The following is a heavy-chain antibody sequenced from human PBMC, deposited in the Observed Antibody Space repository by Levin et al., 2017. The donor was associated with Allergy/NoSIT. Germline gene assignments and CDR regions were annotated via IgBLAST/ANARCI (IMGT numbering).Heavy chain of an antibody. Sequence: RSQTLSLTCAVYGGSFSGYYWSWIRQPPGKGLEWIGEINHSGSTNYNPSLKSRVTISVDTSKNQFSLKLSSVTAADTAVYYCARGLGGEITMVRGVIIDSDYWGQGTLVTVSS. D-gene: IGHD3-10*01. CDR1: GGSFSGYY. V-gene: IGHV4-34*01. J-gene: IGHJ4*02. CDR2: INHSGST. CDR3: ARGLGGEITMVRGVIIDSDY.